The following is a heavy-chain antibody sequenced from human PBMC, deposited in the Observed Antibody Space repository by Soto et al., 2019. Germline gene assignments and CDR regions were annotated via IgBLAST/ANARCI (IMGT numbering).Heavy chain of an antibody. CDR2: IYWNDDK. V-gene: IGHV2-5*01. D-gene: IGHD3-22*01. CDR3: AQSPADYTDSRGQKAGAFDT. CDR1: GFSLTTHGMG. J-gene: IGHJ3*02. Sequence: QITLKESGPTLVKPTQTLTLTCTFSGFSLTTHGMGVGWVRQPPGKALEWLALIYWNDDKYYSPSLESRLTITKDTSKNQVVLTVTNIDPVDTGTYFCAQSPADYTDSRGQKAGAFDTWGHGTLVTVS.